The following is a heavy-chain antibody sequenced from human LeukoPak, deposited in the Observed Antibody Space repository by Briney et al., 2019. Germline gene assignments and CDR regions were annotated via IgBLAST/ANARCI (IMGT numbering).Heavy chain of an antibody. J-gene: IGHJ3*02. Sequence: ASVKVSCKASGYTFTGYYMHWVRQAPGQGLEWMGWISAYNGNTNYAQKLQGRVTMTTDTSTSTAYMELRSLRSDDTAVYYCAREHWNDGAAFDIWGQGTMVTVSS. CDR2: ISAYNGNT. V-gene: IGHV1-18*04. CDR1: GYTFTGYY. CDR3: AREHWNDGAAFDI. D-gene: IGHD1-1*01.